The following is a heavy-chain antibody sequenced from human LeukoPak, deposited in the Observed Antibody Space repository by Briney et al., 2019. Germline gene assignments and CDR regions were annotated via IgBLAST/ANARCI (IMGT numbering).Heavy chain of an antibody. J-gene: IGHJ3*02. Sequence: SETLSLTCAVYGGSFSGYYWSWIRQPPGKGLEWIGYIYYSGSTNYNPSLKSRVTISVDTSKNQFSLKLSPVTAADTAVYYCAREHTDAFDIWGQGTMVTVSS. D-gene: IGHD2-21*01. CDR2: IYYSGST. V-gene: IGHV4-59*01. CDR1: GGSFSGYY. CDR3: AREHTDAFDI.